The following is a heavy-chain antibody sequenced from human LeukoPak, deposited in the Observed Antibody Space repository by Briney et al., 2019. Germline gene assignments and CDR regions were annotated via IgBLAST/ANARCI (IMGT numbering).Heavy chain of an antibody. CDR1: GYTXTNYY. D-gene: IGHD3-10*01. V-gene: IGHV1-46*01. Sequence: GASVKVSCKASGYTXTNYYIHWVRQAPGQGLEWMGVINPSIGSTVYAQKFQGRLTMTRYTSTSTVYMELSSLRSEDTAVYYCARGGPADGTVNSFDNCGQGTLVTVSS. J-gene: IGHJ4*02. CDR3: ARGGPADGTVNSFDN. CDR2: INPSIGST.